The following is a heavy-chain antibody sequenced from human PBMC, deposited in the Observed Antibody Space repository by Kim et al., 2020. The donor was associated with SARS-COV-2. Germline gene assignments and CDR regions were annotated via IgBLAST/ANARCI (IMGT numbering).Heavy chain of an antibody. CDR3: ARTLSNYYDSSGYYYRAFDI. CDR2: IYYSGST. V-gene: IGHV4-28*01. CDR1: GYSIGSSNW. D-gene: IGHD3-22*01. J-gene: IGHJ3*02. Sequence: SETLSLTCAVSGYSIGSSNWWGWIRQPPGKGLEWIGYIYYSGSTYYNPSLKSRDTMSVDTSKNQFSLKLSSVTAVDTAVYYCARTLSNYYDSSGYYYRAFDIWGQGTMVTVSS.